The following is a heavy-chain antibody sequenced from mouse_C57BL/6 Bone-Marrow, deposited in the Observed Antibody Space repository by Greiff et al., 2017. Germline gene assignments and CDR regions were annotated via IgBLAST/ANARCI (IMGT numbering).Heavy chain of an antibody. V-gene: IGHV1-81*01. Sequence: VQLQQSGAELARPGASVKLSCKASGYTFTSYGIRWVKQRTGQGLEWIGEIYPRSGNTYYNEKFKGKATLTADKSSSTAYMELRSLTSEDSAVXFCAASTVVAYYYAMDYWGQGTSVTVSS. CDR1: GYTFTSYG. CDR2: IYPRSGNT. D-gene: IGHD1-1*01. J-gene: IGHJ4*01. CDR3: AASTVVAYYYAMDY.